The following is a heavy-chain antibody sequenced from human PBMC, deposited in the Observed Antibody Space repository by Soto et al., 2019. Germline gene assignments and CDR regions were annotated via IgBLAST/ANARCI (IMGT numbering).Heavy chain of an antibody. CDR2: ISFDGSNK. J-gene: IGHJ6*02. CDR1: GFTFSSYG. V-gene: IGHV3-30*18. Sequence: QVQLVESGGGVVQPGRSLRLSCAASGFTFSSYGMHWVRQAPGKGLEWVAVISFDGSNKYYADSVKGRFTISRDNSKNTLYLQMNSLRAEDTAVYYCAKDISGMDVWGQGTTVPVSS. D-gene: IGHD3-9*01. CDR3: AKDISGMDV.